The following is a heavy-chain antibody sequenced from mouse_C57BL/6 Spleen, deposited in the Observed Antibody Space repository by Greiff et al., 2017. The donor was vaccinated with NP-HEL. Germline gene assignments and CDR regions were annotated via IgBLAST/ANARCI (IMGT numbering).Heavy chain of an antibody. J-gene: IGHJ4*01. V-gene: IGHV1-69*01. Sequence: VQLQQPGAELVMPGASVKLSCKASGYTFPSYWMHWVKQRPGQGLEWIGEIDPSDSYTNYNQQFKGKSTLTVDKSSSTAYMQLSSLTSEDSAVYYCARLDDGSTTGAMDYWGKGTSVTVSS. D-gene: IGHD2-3*01. CDR1: GYTFPSYW. CDR3: ARLDDGSTTGAMDY. CDR2: IDPSDSYT.